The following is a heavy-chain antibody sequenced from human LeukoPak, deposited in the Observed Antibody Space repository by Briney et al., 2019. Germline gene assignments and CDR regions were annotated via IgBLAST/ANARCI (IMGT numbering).Heavy chain of an antibody. Sequence: SDTLSLTCTVSGGSISSSSYYWGWIRQPPGKGLEWIGTIYYSGSTYYNPSLKSRVTISVDTSKNQFSLKLSSVTAADTAVYYCARVGYCSGGSCYPYWGQGTLVTVSS. CDR3: ARVGYCSGGSCYPY. J-gene: IGHJ4*02. V-gene: IGHV4-39*07. CDR1: GGSISSSSYY. D-gene: IGHD2-15*01. CDR2: IYYSGST.